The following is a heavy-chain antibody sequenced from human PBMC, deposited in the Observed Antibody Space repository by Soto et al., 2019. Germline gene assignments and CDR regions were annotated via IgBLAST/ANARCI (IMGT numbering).Heavy chain of an antibody. Sequence: SETLSLTCTVPGGSISSCGYYWSWIRQHPGKGLEWIGYIYYSGSTYYNPSLKSRVTISVDTSKNQFSLKLISVTAADTAVYYCARGGQKKNDYWGQGTLVTVSS. CDR2: IYYSGST. V-gene: IGHV4-31*03. CDR3: ARGGQKKNDY. CDR1: GGSISSCGYY. J-gene: IGHJ4*02.